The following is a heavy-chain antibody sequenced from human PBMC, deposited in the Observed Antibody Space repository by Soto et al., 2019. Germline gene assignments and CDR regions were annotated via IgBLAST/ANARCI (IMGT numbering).Heavy chain of an antibody. CDR2: IYYSGST. V-gene: IGHV4-59*01. CDR1: GGSISSYY. CDR3: ARDLYYYDSSGYYRDPN. J-gene: IGHJ4*02. D-gene: IGHD3-22*01. Sequence: PSETLSLTCTVSGGSISSYYWSWIRQPPGKGLEWIGYIYYSGSTNYNPSLKSRVTISVDTSKNQFSLKLSSVTAADTAVYYCARDLYYYDSSGYYRDPNWGQGTLVTVSS.